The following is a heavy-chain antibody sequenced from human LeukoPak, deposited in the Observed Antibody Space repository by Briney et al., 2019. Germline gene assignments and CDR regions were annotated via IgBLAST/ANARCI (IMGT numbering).Heavy chain of an antibody. CDR2: VSNDGDNT. Sequence: GGSLRLSCAASGFTFSSYTMHWVRQAPGKGLEWVAVVSNDGDNTYYADSVKGRFTISRDNSKNTLYLQMNSLRVEDTAVYYCARGSLAVAGTRKRSDAFDIWGQGTMVTVSS. J-gene: IGHJ3*02. CDR3: ARGSLAVAGTRKRSDAFDI. D-gene: IGHD6-19*01. V-gene: IGHV3-30-3*01. CDR1: GFTFSSYT.